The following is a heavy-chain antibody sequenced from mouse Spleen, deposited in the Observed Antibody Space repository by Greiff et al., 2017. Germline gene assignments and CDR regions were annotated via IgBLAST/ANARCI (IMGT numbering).Heavy chain of an antibody. Sequence: VKLMESGPGLVAPSQSLSITCTVSGFSLTSYGVHWVRQPPGKGLEWLGVIWSGGSTDYNAAFISRLSISKDNSKSQVFFKMNSLQADDTAIYYCARSLEFVTPHWYFDVWGAGTTVTVSS. V-gene: IGHV2-4*02. CDR1: GFSLTSYG. CDR3: ARSLEFVTPHWYFDV. CDR2: IWSGGST. J-gene: IGHJ1*01. D-gene: IGHD1-1*01.